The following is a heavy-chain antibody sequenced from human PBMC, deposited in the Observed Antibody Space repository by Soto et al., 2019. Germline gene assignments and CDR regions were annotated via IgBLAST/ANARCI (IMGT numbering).Heavy chain of an antibody. D-gene: IGHD3-9*01. CDR2: IYYSGST. Sequence: SETLSLTCTVSGGSISSSNNYWGWIRQPPGKGLEWIGSIYYSGSTYYNPSLKNRVTLSVDTSKKQFSLKLSSVTAADTAVYYCARQGGKLRYFDWLPVYFDYWGQGTLVTVSS. CDR1: GGSISSSNNY. CDR3: ARQGGKLRYFDWLPVYFDY. V-gene: IGHV4-39*01. J-gene: IGHJ4*02.